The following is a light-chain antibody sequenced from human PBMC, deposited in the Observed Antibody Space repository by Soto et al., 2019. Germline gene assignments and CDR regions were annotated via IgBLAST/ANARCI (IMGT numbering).Light chain of an antibody. Sequence: DIQMTQFPPTLSASIGDRVTITCRASQTISSSLAWYQQKPGKAPKLLIYKASTLETGVPSRFSGSGSGTXXTLTISSLQPDDFATYYCQQYDSYSPYTFGQGTRLEIK. CDR3: QQYDSYSPYT. V-gene: IGKV1-5*03. CDR2: KAS. J-gene: IGKJ2*01. CDR1: QTISSS.